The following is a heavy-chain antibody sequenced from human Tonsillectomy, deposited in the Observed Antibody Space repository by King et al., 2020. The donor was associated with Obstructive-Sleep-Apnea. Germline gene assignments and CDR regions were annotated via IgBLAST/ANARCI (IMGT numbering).Heavy chain of an antibody. D-gene: IGHD2-21*02. CDR1: GYSFTSHG. CDR3: ARDQGGDDFPSYFDY. J-gene: IGHJ4*02. V-gene: IGHV1-18*04. Sequence: QLVQSGGEVKKPGASVKVSCKAFGYSFTSHGINWVRQAPGQGLEWMGWISGYNGNRKDAQKFQGRVIMTTDTSTSTAYMELKRLRSDDTAVYYCARDQGGDDFPSYFDYWGQGTLVTVSS. CDR2: ISGYNGNR.